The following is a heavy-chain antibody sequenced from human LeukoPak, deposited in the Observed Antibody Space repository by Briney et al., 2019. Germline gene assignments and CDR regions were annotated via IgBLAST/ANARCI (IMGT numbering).Heavy chain of an antibody. J-gene: IGHJ4*02. D-gene: IGHD5-18*01. CDR1: GLTFSSSW. Sequence: GGSLRLYCAVSGLTFSSSWMDWVRQAPGKGLKWVASINPDGNKKYSADSVKVRFTISRDNAENSLYLQMNSLRVEDTAFYYCARDLAYSRLDYWGQGMLVTVSS. CDR3: ARDLAYSRLDY. V-gene: IGHV3-7*01. CDR2: INPDGNKK.